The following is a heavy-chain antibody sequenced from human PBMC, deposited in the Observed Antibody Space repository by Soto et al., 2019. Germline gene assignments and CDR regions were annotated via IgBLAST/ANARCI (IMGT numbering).Heavy chain of an antibody. J-gene: IGHJ6*02. CDR3: ASVRGGYYYAMDV. D-gene: IGHD3-10*02. Sequence: QVQLQESGPGLVKPSGTLSLTCAVSGGSISSSNWWSWVRQPPGKGLEWIGEIYHSGSTNYNPSPRGRVTISVDKSKTQFSLRRSSVPAADTAVYYCASVRGGYYYAMDVWGQGTTVTVSS. CDR2: IYHSGST. CDR1: GGSISSSNW. V-gene: IGHV4-4*02.